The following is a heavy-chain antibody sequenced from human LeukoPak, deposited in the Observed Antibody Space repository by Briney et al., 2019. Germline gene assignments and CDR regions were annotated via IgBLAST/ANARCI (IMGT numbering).Heavy chain of an antibody. J-gene: IGHJ4*02. CDR3: TKYGGSPANYFDS. D-gene: IGHD1-26*01. CDR2: VHKTGRI. V-gene: IGHV4-59*08. CDR1: RDSISAYY. Sequence: SETLSLTCTVSRDSISAYYWSWVRQPPGKGLEWIASVHKTGRINYNPSLKSRATISMDTSNRRFSLHVTSVTAADTDVYYCTKYGGSPANYFDSWGQGTLVTVSP.